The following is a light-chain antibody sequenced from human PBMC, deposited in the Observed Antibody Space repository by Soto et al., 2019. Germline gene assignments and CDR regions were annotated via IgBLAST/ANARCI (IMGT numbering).Light chain of an antibody. CDR2: DAS. CDR1: QDISNS. CDR3: QQYDNLPLT. J-gene: IGKJ4*01. Sequence: DIQMTQSPSSLSASVGDRVTITCQASQDISNSLNWYQQKPGKAPKLLIYDASNVETGVPSRFSGSGSGSDFTFTISSLQPEDIATYYCQQYDNLPLTFGGGTKGDIK. V-gene: IGKV1-33*01.